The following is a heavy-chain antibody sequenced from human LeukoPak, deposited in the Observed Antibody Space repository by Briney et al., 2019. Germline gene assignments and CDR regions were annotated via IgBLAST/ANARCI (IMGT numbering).Heavy chain of an antibody. D-gene: IGHD6-13*01. CDR3: ARPERGGGIAAAHPFDY. Sequence: TSETLSLTCTVSGGSISSYYWNWIRQPPGKGLEWIGYIYYSGSTNYNPSLKSRVTISVDTSKNQFSLKLSSVTAADTAVYYCARPERGGGIAAAHPFDYWGQGTLVTVSS. V-gene: IGHV4-59*08. CDR2: IYYSGST. CDR1: GGSISSYY. J-gene: IGHJ4*02.